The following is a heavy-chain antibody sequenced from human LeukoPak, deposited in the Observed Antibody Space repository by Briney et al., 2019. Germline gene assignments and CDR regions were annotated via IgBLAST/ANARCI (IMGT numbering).Heavy chain of an antibody. Sequence: GGSLRLSCGGSGFTFSYFYMSWLREARGKGLEWVSYISNSGSDMYYADSVKGRLTISRDNAKNSLYLQMNSLRAEDTAVYYCAKDLDSSSWKISLAFDIWGQGTMVTVSS. D-gene: IGHD6-13*01. CDR1: GFTFSYFY. V-gene: IGHV3-11*01. J-gene: IGHJ3*02. CDR3: AKDLDSSSWKISLAFDI. CDR2: ISNSGSDM.